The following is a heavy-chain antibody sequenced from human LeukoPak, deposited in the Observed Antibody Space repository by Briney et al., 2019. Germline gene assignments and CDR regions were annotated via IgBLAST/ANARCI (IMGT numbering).Heavy chain of an antibody. V-gene: IGHV3-30*02. J-gene: IGHJ3*02. CDR2: IWYDGKNDQ. CDR1: GFTFSRYG. CDR3: AKDRCSSSTCREAFEI. Sequence: GGSLRLSCAVSGFTFSRYGMHWIRQAPGKGMEWVAFIWYDGKNDQEYAASVKGRFTISRDNSKNTLYLQMNSLRTEDTAIYYCAKDRCSSSTCREAFEIWGQVTLVTVSS. D-gene: IGHD2-2*01.